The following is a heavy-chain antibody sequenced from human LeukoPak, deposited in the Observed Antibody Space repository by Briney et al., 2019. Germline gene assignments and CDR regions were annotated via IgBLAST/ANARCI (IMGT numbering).Heavy chain of an antibody. D-gene: IGHD4-23*01. CDR2: IYPGDSDT. V-gene: IGHV5-51*01. J-gene: IGHJ4*02. CDR1: GYSFSSYW. CDR3: AGATDYGGKVWGY. Sequence: GESLKISCQGSGYSFSSYWIGWVRQLPGKGLEWMGIIYPGDSDTRYTPSFQGQVTISADKSISTAYLQWSSLKASDTAMYYCAGATDYGGKVWGYWGQGTLVIVSS.